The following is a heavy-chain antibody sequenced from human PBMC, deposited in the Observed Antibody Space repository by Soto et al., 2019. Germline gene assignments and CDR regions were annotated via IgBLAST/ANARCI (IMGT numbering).Heavy chain of an antibody. D-gene: IGHD3-9*01. V-gene: IGHV3-73*02. CDR3: TAWNVLRYFDCYGMDV. Sequence: EVQLVESGGGLVQPGGSLKLSCSASGFTFSCSAMHWVRQASGEGLEWVGRIRSKANSFAKAYAASVKGRFTISRDDSKNTAYLQMNSLKTEDTAVYYCTAWNVLRYFDCYGMDVWGQGTTVTVSS. CDR2: IRSKANSFAK. CDR1: GFTFSCSA. J-gene: IGHJ6*02.